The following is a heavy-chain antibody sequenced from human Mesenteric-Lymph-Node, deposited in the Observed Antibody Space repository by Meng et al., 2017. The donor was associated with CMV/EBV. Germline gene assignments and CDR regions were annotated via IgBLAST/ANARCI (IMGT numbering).Heavy chain of an antibody. D-gene: IGHD2-2*01. Sequence: SLKISCAASGFKFDDYAMHWVRQVPGKGLEWVSGIDWNSYNVGYADSMKGRFTISRDNSKNSLYLQMNDLRPEDTALYYCATPAAATNYYYGMDVWGQGTTVTVSS. J-gene: IGHJ6*02. CDR1: GFKFDDYA. V-gene: IGHV3-9*01. CDR2: IDWNSYNV. CDR3: ATPAAATNYYYGMDV.